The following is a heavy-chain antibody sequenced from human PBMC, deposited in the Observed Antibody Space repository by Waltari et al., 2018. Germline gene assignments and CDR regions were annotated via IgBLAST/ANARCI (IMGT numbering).Heavy chain of an antibody. CDR3: AREDTNSNGMDV. V-gene: IGHV3-7*01. CDR1: GFTFSSYA. D-gene: IGHD2-8*01. CDR2: MKQGGRKK. J-gene: IGHJ6*02. Sequence: VQLVESGGGVVQPGRSLRLSCAASGFTFSSYAMHWVRQAPGKGLVWVANMKQGGRKKNYVDFVVGRFTIDRDDAKHSLFLLMNSLGGEDTAVYYCAREDTNSNGMDVWGQGTTVTVSS.